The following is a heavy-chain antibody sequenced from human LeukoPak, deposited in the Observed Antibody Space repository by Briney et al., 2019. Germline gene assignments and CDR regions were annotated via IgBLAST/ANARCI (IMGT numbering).Heavy chain of an antibody. J-gene: IGHJ4*02. Sequence: SGGSLRLSCAASGFTFKTYAMNWVRQVPGKGPEWVSSMSGRGSSTDYADSVKGRFTISRDNSKNTLYLQMNSLRAEDTALYYCAKDAQGLVRGGIYFDFWGQGSLVTVSS. CDR2: MSGRGSST. CDR3: AKDAQGLVRGGIYFDF. CDR1: GFTFKTYA. D-gene: IGHD6-19*01. V-gene: IGHV3-23*01.